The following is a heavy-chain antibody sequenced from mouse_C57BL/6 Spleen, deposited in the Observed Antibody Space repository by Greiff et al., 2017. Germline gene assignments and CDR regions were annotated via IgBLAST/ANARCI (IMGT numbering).Heavy chain of an antibody. CDR1: GYAFSSYW. Sequence: QVQLQQSGAELVKPGASVKISCKASGYAFSSYWMNWVKQRPGKGLEWIGQIYPGDGDTNYNGKFNGKATLTADKSSSTAYMQLSSLTSEDSAVYFCARKEITTVGFDYWGQGTTLTVSS. V-gene: IGHV1-80*01. J-gene: IGHJ2*01. D-gene: IGHD1-1*01. CDR2: IYPGDGDT. CDR3: ARKEITTVGFDY.